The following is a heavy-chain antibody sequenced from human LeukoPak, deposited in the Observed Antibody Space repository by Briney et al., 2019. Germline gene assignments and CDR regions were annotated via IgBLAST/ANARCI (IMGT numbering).Heavy chain of an antibody. CDR3: ATSKYSGNHPLYY. Sequence: ASVKVSCKASGYTFTDSYMHWVQQAPGKGLEWMGRVDPENGEIVYAEKLQGRVTITADTSTDTAYMELGSLRSEDTAVYYCATSKYSGNHPLYYWGQGNLVTVSS. CDR1: GYTFTDSY. CDR2: VDPENGEI. J-gene: IGHJ4*02. D-gene: IGHD1-26*01. V-gene: IGHV1-69-2*01.